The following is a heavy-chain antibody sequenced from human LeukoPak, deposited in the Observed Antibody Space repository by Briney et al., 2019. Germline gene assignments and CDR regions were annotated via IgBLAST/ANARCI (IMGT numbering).Heavy chain of an antibody. CDR1: GFTFSDYA. V-gene: IGHV3-23*01. J-gene: IGHJ4*02. CDR3: ARHDRFIPY. D-gene: IGHD3-16*02. Sequence: PGGSLRLSSTASGFTFSDYAMSWVRQAPGKGLEWVSGISDSGRSTYYSDSVRGRCTISRDISKNTVYLEVNNLRAEDTAVYFCARHDRFIPYWGQGALVSVSS. CDR2: ISDSGRST.